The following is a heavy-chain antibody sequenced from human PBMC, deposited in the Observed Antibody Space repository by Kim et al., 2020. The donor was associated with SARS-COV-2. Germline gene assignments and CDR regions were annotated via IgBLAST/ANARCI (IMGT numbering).Heavy chain of an antibody. Sequence: GGSLRLSCAASGFNFNNYWMSWVRQPPGKGLEWVANIQPDGTGTFYVDAVKGRFTISRDSAKKSLHLQMNGLRVEDTALYYCARLRRAPWNFDMWGQGAMVTVSS. CDR3: ARLRRAPWNFDM. CDR2: IQPDGTGT. CDR1: GFNFNNYW. V-gene: IGHV3-7*01. J-gene: IGHJ3*02. D-gene: IGHD1-1*01.